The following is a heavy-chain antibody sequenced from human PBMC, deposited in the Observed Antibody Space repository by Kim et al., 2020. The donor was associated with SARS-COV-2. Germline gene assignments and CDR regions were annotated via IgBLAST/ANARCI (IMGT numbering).Heavy chain of an antibody. J-gene: IGHJ4*02. D-gene: IGHD2-2*01. Sequence: SVKVSCKASGGTFSSYAISWVRQAPGQGLEWMGGIIPIFGTANYAQKFQGRVTITADESTSTAYMELSSLRSEDTAVYYCARGGGHCSSTSCYARYFDYWGQGTLVTVSS. CDR2: IIPIFGTA. V-gene: IGHV1-69*13. CDR1: GGTFSSYA. CDR3: ARGGGHCSSTSCYARYFDY.